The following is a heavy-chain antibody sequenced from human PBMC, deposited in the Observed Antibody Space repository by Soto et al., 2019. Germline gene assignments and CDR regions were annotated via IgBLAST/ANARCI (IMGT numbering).Heavy chain of an antibody. CDR1: GGSISSGGYY. Sequence: QVQLQESGPGLVKPSQTLSLTCTVSGGSISSGGYYWSWIRQHPGKGLEWIGYIYSSGNTYYNPSLKRRFTISEDTSQSPLSLQLSSVAAADTAVYYCARGEASMVRGVSNWFDPWGQGTLVSVSS. J-gene: IGHJ5*02. CDR2: IYSSGNT. V-gene: IGHV4-31*03. CDR3: ARGEASMVRGVSNWFDP. D-gene: IGHD3-10*01.